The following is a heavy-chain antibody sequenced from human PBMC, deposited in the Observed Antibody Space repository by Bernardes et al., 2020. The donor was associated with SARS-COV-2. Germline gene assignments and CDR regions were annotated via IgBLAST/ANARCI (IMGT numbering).Heavy chain of an antibody. J-gene: IGHJ4*02. V-gene: IGHV3-23*01. D-gene: IGHD4-17*01. CDR1: GFTFSSYA. Sequence: GSLRLSCAASGFTFSSYAMTWVRQAPGKGLEWVSAISGSVGTTFYADSVKGRFIISRDNSKSTLSLLMSSLRAEDTAVYYCAKFLAGSSPHRTGAVTYFDYWGQGTLVTVSS. CDR3: AKFLAGSSPHRTGAVTYFDY. CDR2: ISGSVGTT.